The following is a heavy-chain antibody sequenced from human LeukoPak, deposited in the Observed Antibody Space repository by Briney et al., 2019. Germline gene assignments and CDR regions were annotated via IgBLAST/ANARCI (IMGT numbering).Heavy chain of an antibody. CDR2: NYTSWNT. V-gene: IGHV4-4*07. D-gene: IGHD3-22*01. CDR1: GGSISSYY. Sequence: SETLSLTCTVSGGSISSYYWSWIRQPAGKGLEWIGRNYTSWNTNYNPSLTSQVTMSVDTSKNQFSLKLSPLTAADTALYFFSRFTYYYDSSGYGGNWFEPWGQGTVVTVSS. CDR3: SRFTYYYDSSGYGGNWFEP. J-gene: IGHJ5*02.